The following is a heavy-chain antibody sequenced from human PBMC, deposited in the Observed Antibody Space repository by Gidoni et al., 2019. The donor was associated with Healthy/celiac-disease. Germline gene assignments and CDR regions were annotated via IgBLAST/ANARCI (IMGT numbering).Heavy chain of an antibody. Sequence: EVQLLECGGDLVQPGGSLRLSCAASGFTCRSYAVSWVRQAPGKGLEWVASISGIGGSTYYADSVKGRFTVYGDNSKNTLYLQMSSLGAEDTAVYYCAKDRGGSCFDYWGQGTLVTVSS. V-gene: IGHV3-23*01. CDR1: GFTCRSYA. CDR3: AKDRGGSCFDY. CDR2: ISGIGGST. J-gene: IGHJ4*02. D-gene: IGHD2-15*01.